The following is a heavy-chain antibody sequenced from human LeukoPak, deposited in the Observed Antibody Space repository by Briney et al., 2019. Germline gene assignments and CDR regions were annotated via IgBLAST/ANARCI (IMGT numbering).Heavy chain of an antibody. V-gene: IGHV4-59*01. J-gene: IGHJ4*02. CDR3: AKGGLGDRVDH. D-gene: IGHD3-10*01. Sequence: SETLSLTRTVSGASIRSYFWSWIRQPPGKGLEWIGYTYYSGTTNHNPSLKSRVTISVDTSKNQFSLNLSSVTAADTAVYYCAKGGLGDRVDHWGQGTLVTVSS. CDR2: TYYSGTT. CDR1: GASIRSYF.